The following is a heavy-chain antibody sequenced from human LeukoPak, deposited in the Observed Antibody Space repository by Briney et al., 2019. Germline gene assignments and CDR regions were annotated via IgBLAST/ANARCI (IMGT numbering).Heavy chain of an antibody. D-gene: IGHD2-2*01. CDR1: GFTFSSYW. CDR3: ARVLHSSGPFVVVPPGY. Sequence: GGSLRLSCAASGFTFSSYWMHWVRQAPGKGLVWVSRINTDGSSTSYADSVKGRFTISRDNAKNTLYLQMNSLRAEDTAVYYCARVLHSSGPFVVVPPGYWGQGTLVTVSS. CDR2: INTDGSST. J-gene: IGHJ4*02. V-gene: IGHV3-74*01.